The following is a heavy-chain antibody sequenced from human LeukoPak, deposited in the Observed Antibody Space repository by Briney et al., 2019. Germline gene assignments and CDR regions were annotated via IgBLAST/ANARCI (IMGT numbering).Heavy chain of an antibody. CDR2: INPNSGGT. CDR3: ARQGAVAGRFDY. Sequence: ASVKVSCKAFGYTFTGYYMHWVRQAPGQGLEWMGWINPNSGGTNYAQKFQGRVTMTRDTSISTAYMELSRLRSDDTAVYYCARQGAVAGRFDYWGQGTLVTVSS. D-gene: IGHD6-19*01. CDR1: GYTFTGYY. J-gene: IGHJ4*02. V-gene: IGHV1-2*02.